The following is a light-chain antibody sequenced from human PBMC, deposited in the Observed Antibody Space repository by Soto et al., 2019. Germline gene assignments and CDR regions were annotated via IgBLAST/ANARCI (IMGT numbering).Light chain of an antibody. CDR2: DNN. Sequence: QSVLTQPPSVSAAPGQKITISCSGDNSNIGNNYVSWYQRFPGAAPKLLIYDNNNRPSGIPDRFSGSKSGTSATLGITGLQTGDEADYYCGTWDNSLSAVVFGGGTKLTVL. V-gene: IGLV1-51*01. J-gene: IGLJ3*02. CDR1: NSNIGNNY. CDR3: GTWDNSLSAVV.